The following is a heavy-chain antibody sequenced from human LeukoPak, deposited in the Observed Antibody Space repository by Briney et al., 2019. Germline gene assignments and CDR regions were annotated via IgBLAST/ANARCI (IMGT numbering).Heavy chain of an antibody. CDR1: GGSISRSSYY. J-gene: IGHJ4*02. CDR2: IYYSGRT. CDR3: TREISGSCDY. D-gene: IGHD3-10*01. V-gene: IGHV4-39*02. Sequence: SETLSLTCTVSGGSISRSSYYWGWIRQPPGKGLEWIGTIYYSGRTYYNPSLKSRVTISVDTSKNHFSLKLSSVAAADTAVYYCTREISGSCDYWGQGALVTVSS.